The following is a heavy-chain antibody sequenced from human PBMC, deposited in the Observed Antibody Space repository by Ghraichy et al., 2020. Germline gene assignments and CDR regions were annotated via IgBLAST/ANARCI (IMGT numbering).Heavy chain of an antibody. CDR2: ISYDGNNN. Sequence: GGSLRLSCAASGFTFSSYGMHWVRLAPGKGLEWVAVISYDGNNNYYADSAKGRFTISRDNSKNTLYLQMNRLRTEDTDIYYCAKGPLINCYYGSGIPEYFQHWGQGSLVTVAS. D-gene: IGHD3-10*01. J-gene: IGHJ1*01. CDR3: AKGPLINCYYGSGIPEYFQH. V-gene: IGHV3-30*18. CDR1: GFTFSSYG.